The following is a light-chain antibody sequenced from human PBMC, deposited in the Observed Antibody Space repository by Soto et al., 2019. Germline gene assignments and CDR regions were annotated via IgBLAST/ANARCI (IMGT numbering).Light chain of an antibody. CDR3: QQRSDWPPIT. Sequence: EIVWSRSPATLACSPGEIATLSCRPSRRVCSYLAGYQQKPGQAHRLLIYDASNRAPGIQARFSGTGSGTNFTLTISSLEPEDFAVYYCQQRSDWPPITFGHGTRLAIK. CDR1: RRVCSY. J-gene: IGKJ5*01. V-gene: IGKV3-11*01. CDR2: DAS.